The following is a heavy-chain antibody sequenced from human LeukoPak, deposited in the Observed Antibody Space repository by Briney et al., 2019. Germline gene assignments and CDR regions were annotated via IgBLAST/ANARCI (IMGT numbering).Heavy chain of an antibody. Sequence: PGGSLRLSCAASGFTFSDYYMSWIRQAPGKGLEWISFISGSGTTIYYADSVKGRFSISRDNAKNSVFLQMNSLRAEDTAVYYCARDTPDDYWGQGTLVTVSS. J-gene: IGHJ4*02. CDR3: ARDTPDDY. V-gene: IGHV3-11*01. CDR2: ISGSGTTI. CDR1: GFTFSDYY.